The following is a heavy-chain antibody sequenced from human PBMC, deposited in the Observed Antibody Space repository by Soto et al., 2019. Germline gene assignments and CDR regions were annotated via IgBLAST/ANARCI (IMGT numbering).Heavy chain of an antibody. CDR2: VSVPSGDT. J-gene: IGHJ4*02. CDR3: ARTCRSGGSCYLEY. V-gene: IGHV1-18*01. D-gene: IGHD2-15*01. CDR1: GYNFFSFG. Sequence: GASVKVSCKASGYNFFSFGISWVRQAPGQGLEWVGWVSVPSGDTSSAQNFQGRVTVTTDTSTSTAYLEVGSLRSDDTAGYYCARTCRSGGSCYLEYWGEGTLVTVSS.